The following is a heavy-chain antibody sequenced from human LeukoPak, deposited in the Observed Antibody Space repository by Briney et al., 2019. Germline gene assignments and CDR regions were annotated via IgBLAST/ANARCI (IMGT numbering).Heavy chain of an antibody. V-gene: IGHV3-48*02. CDR3: ARRTDNSGSLSSDY. CDR2: ITSSSTI. D-gene: IGHD3-10*01. J-gene: IGHJ4*02. Sequence: GGSLRLSCAASGFACSTYAMSRVRRAPGKGLEWVSYITSSSTIYYADSVKGRFTISRDSANNSLSLQMNSLRDEDTAVYYCARRTDNSGSLSSDYWGQGTLVTVSS. CDR1: GFACSTYA.